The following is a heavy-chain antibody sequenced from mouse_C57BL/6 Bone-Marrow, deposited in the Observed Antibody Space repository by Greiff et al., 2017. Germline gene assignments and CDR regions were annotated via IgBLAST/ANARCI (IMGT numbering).Heavy chain of an antibody. CDR3: ARWGLRGGDY. CDR1: GYTFTSYW. J-gene: IGHJ2*01. V-gene: IGHV1-64*01. Sequence: QVHVKQSGAELVKPGASVKLSCKASGYTFTSYWMHWVKQRPGQGLEWIGMIHPNGGSTNYNEKFKSKATLTVDKSASTAYMQLSSLTSADSEVYYCARWGLRGGDYWGQGTTLTVSS. CDR2: IHPNGGST. D-gene: IGHD2-13*01.